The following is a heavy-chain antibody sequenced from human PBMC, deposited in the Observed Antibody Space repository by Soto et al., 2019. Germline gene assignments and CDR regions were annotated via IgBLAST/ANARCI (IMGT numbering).Heavy chain of an antibody. CDR1: GYTFTTYF. V-gene: IGHV1-46*01. J-gene: IGHJ3*02. CDR3: ARVFRSPGRRGRVSDVFDI. D-gene: IGHD1-26*01. CDR2: INPSGGST. Sequence: ASVKVSCKASGYTFTTYFMHWVRQAPGQGLEWMGIINPSGGSTSYAQKFQGRVTMTRDTSTSTVYMELSSLRSDDTAGYYCARVFRSPGRRGRVSDVFDIGGQGKMV.